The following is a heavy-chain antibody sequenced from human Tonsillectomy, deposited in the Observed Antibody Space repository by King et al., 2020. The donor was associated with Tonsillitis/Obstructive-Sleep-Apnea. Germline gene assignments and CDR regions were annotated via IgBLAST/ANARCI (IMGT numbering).Heavy chain of an antibody. J-gene: IGHJ4*02. CDR1: GFTFGDFG. CDR3: AVVLGTPCYYFDY. D-gene: IGHD1-1*01. V-gene: IGHV3-49*04. CDR2: IRSKAYGGTT. Sequence: VQLVESGGGLVQPGRSLRLSCTASGFTFGDFGMSWVRQAPGKGLEWVGFIRSKAYGGTTEYDASVKGRSTISRDDSKSIDYLQMNSLKTEDTAVYYCAVVLGTPCYYFDYWGQGTLVTVSS.